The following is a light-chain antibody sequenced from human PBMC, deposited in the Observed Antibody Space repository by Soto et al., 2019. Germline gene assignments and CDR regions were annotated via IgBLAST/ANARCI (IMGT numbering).Light chain of an antibody. J-gene: IGKJ5*01. CDR2: KAS. CDR1: QTVSRW. V-gene: IGKV1-5*03. CDR3: QQFHSFPIT. Sequence: DIQMTHSPSTLSASVWDIVTITCRASQTVSRWLAWYQQKPGKAPQLLIEKASTLESGVPSRFSGSGSGTDFTLTINSLQPEDYATYYCQQFHSFPITFGQGTRLEIK.